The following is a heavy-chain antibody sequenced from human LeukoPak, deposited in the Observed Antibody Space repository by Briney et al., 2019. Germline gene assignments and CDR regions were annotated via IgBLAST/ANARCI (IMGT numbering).Heavy chain of an antibody. D-gene: IGHD3-10*01. CDR1: GFTFRNYA. V-gene: IGHV3-23*01. Sequence: GGSLRLSCSVSGFTFRNYAMHWVRQAPGKGLEWVSLISGGSGNIYYVDSVKGRFTISRDNSKNTLYVQMTSLRAEDTAIYYCAKGSDYYGSVTSKRTDWGQGTLVTVSS. CDR2: ISGGSGNI. J-gene: IGHJ4*02. CDR3: AKGSDYYGSVTSKRTD.